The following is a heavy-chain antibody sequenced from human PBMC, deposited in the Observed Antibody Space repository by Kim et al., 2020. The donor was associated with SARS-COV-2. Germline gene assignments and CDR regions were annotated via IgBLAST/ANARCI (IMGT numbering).Heavy chain of an antibody. CDR2: IIPILGIA. J-gene: IGHJ6*02. CDR3: ARVINLGTLRPTDPYYYGMDV. D-gene: IGHD3-16*01. V-gene: IGHV1-69*04. Sequence: SVKVSCKASGGTFSSYAISWVRQAPGQGLEWMGRIIPILGIANYAQKFQGRVTITADKSTSTAYMELSSLRSEDTAVYYCARVINLGTLRPTDPYYYGMDVWGQGTTVTVSS. CDR1: GGTFSSYA.